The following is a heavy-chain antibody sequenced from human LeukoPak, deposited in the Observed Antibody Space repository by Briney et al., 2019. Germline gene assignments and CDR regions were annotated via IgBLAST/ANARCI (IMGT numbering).Heavy chain of an antibody. CDR1: GFTFSLYS. CDR3: AKDMSWPGAFDI. J-gene: IGHJ3*02. D-gene: IGHD3-10*02. Sequence: GGSLRLSCAASGFTFSLYSMNWVRQAPGKGLEWVSYISSSSTIYYADSVKGRFTISRDNAKNSLYLQMNSMRAEDTAVYYCAKDMSWPGAFDIWGQGTMVTVSS. CDR2: ISSSSTI. V-gene: IGHV3-48*04.